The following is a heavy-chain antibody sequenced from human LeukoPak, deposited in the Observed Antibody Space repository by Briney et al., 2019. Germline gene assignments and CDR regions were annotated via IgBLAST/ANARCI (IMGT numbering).Heavy chain of an antibody. CDR2: ISSGSSYI. CDR3: ARDPYASGNGDEFDF. J-gene: IGHJ4*02. CDR1: GFTFSIYN. V-gene: IGHV3-21*01. D-gene: IGHD3-10*01. Sequence: GGSLRLSCVATGFTFSIYNMNWVRQAPGKGLECVSSISSGSSYISYADSVKGRFTISRDNAKNSLYLQMNSLRAEDTAVYYCARDPYASGNGDEFDFWGQGTLVSVSS.